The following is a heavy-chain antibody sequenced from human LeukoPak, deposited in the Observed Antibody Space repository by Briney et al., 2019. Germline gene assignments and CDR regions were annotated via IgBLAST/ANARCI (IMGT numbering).Heavy chain of an antibody. CDR2: TNRDGSST. J-gene: IGHJ4*02. Sequence: GGTLRLSCAASGFTFSSYWMHWVRQAPGKGPVWVARTNRDGSSTAYSDSVRGRFTISKDNAKNTLYLLMNSLRAEDTAGYYCARDSVEWYIFDYWGQGTLVTVSS. CDR3: ARDSVEWYIFDY. V-gene: IGHV3-74*01. D-gene: IGHD3-3*01. CDR1: GFTFSSYW.